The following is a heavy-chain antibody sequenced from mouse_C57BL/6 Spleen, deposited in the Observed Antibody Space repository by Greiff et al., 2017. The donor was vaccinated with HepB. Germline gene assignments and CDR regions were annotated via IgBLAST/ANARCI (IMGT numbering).Heavy chain of an antibody. CDR2: IDPSDSET. D-gene: IGHD2-1*01. CDR3: ARGAPDGNTDY. J-gene: IGHJ2*01. V-gene: IGHV1-52*01. Sequence: QVQLQQPGAELVRPGSSVKLSCKASGYTFTSYWMHWVKQRPIQGLEWIGNIDPSDSETHYNQKFKDKATLTVDKSSSTAYMQLSSLTSEDSAVYYGARGAPDGNTDYWGQGTTLTVSS. CDR1: GYTFTSYW.